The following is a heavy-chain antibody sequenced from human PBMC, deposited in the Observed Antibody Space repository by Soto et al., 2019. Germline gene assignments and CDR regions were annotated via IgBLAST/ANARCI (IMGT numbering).Heavy chain of an antibody. J-gene: IGHJ4*02. CDR1: GFTFSSYG. D-gene: IGHD6-19*01. CDR3: AREVGSGWYFDY. Sequence: QVQLVESGGGVVQPGRSLRLSCAASGFTFSSYGMHWVRQGPGKGLEWVAVIWYDGSNKYYADSVKGRFTISRDNSKNTLYLQMNSLRAEDTAVYYCAREVGSGWYFDYWGQGTLVTVSS. V-gene: IGHV3-33*01. CDR2: IWYDGSNK.